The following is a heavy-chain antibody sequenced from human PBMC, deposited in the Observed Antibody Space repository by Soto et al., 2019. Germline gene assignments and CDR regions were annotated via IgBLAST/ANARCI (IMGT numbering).Heavy chain of an antibody. CDR2: IGFAGDT. CDR1: GFVIGNYD. J-gene: IGHJ6*02. V-gene: IGHV3-13*04. Sequence: EVQLVESGGGLIQPGGSLRLSCAASGFVIGNYDMHWVRKPTGKGLEWVSAIGFAGDTYYTGSVKGRFTISRENAKNSLYLQMNPLRAEDADVYYCARATHGMDVWGQGTTVTVSS. CDR3: ARATHGMDV.